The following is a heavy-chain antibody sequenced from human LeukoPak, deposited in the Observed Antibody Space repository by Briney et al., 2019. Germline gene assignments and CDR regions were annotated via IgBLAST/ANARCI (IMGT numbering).Heavy chain of an antibody. CDR2: IRYDGSNK. CDR1: GFTFSSYG. CDR3: AKVGSDSTHQVFPKQYYYMDV. Sequence: QTGGSLRLSCAASGFTFSSYGMHWVRQAPGKGLEWVAFIRYDGSNKYYADSVKGRFTISRDNSKNTLYLQMNSLRAEDTAVYYCAKVGSDSTHQVFPKQYYYMDVWGKGTTVTISS. D-gene: IGHD3-22*01. J-gene: IGHJ6*03. V-gene: IGHV3-30*02.